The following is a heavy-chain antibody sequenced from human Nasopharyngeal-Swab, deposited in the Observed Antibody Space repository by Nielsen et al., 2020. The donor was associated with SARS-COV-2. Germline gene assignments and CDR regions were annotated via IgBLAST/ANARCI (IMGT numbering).Heavy chain of an antibody. CDR3: ARDRYYYGSGSLDY. D-gene: IGHD3-10*01. V-gene: IGHV3-7*01. CDR1: GFTFSSYW. CDR2: IKQDGSEK. Sequence: GESLKISCAASGFTFSSYWMSWVRQAPGQGLEWVANIKQDGSEKYYVDSVKGRFTISRDNAKNSLYLQMNSLRAEDTAVYYCARDRYYYGSGSLDYWGQGTLVTVSS. J-gene: IGHJ4*02.